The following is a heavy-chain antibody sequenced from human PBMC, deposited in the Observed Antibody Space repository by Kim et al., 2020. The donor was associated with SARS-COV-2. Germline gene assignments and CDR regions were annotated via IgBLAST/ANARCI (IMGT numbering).Heavy chain of an antibody. V-gene: IGHV3-30*04. J-gene: IGHJ6*01. CDR2: ISYDGSNK. Sequence: GGSLRLSCAASGFTFSSCAIHWVRQAPGKGLEWVAVISYDGSNKNYADSVKGRFTISRDNSKNTLYLQMNSLRAEDTALYYCAREPKSRLRGLTYYYYG. CDR1: GFTFSSCA. D-gene: IGHD3-10*01. CDR3: AREPKSRLRGLTYYYYG.